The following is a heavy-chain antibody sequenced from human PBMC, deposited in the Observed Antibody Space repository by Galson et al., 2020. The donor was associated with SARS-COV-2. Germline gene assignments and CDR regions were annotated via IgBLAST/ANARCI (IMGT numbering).Heavy chain of an antibody. D-gene: IGHD2-2*01. CDR3: ARSCSSTTCFQTDGMDV. CDR2: INPNSGGT. J-gene: IGHJ6*02. Sequence: ASVTVSCQASGYTFTGYYLHWVRQAPGQGLEWMGWINPNSGGTHYAQKFQGRVTMTGDTSISTAYMELSSLRSDDTAVYFCARSCSSTTCFQTDGMDVWAKGPRSPSP. CDR1: GYTFTGYY. V-gene: IGHV1-2*02.